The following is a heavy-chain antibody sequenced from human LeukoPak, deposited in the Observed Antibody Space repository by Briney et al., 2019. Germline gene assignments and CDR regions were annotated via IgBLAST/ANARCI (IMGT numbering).Heavy chain of an antibody. CDR1: GYTFTSYD. D-gene: IGHD3-3*01. J-gene: IGHJ5*02. V-gene: IGHV1-8*03. CDR2: MSPNSGNT. Sequence: GASVKVSCKASGYTFTSYDINWVRQATGQGLEWMGWMSPNSGNTGYAQKFQGRVTITRNTSISTAYMELSSLRSEDTAVYYCARAYYDFWSGYSVWCDPWGQGTLVTVSS. CDR3: ARAYYDFWSGYSVWCDP.